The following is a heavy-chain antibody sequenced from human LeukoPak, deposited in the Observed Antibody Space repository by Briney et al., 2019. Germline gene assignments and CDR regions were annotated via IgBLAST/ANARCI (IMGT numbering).Heavy chain of an antibody. D-gene: IGHD3-10*01. CDR2: IYYSGST. J-gene: IGHJ4*02. CDR1: GGSISSYY. Sequence: SETLSLTCTVSGGSISSYYWSWIRQPPGKGLEWIGYIYYSGSTNYNPSLKSRVTISVDTSKNQFSLKLSSVTAADTAVYYCARGGWAYGSGSLSGDYFDYWGQGTLVTVSS. V-gene: IGHV4-59*01. CDR3: ARGGWAYGSGSLSGDYFDY.